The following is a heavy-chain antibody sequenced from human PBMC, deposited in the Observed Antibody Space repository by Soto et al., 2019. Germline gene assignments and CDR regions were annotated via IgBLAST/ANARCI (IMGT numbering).Heavy chain of an antibody. Sequence: QLQLQESGPGLVKPSETLSLTCTVSGGSISSSSYYWGWIRQPPGKGLEWIGSIYYSGSTYYNPSLKSRVTISVDTSKNQFPLKLSSVTAADTAVYYCASITAMVPHLDYWGQGTLVTVSS. J-gene: IGHJ4*02. CDR2: IYYSGST. V-gene: IGHV4-39*01. D-gene: IGHD5-18*01. CDR3: ASITAMVPHLDY. CDR1: GGSISSSSYY.